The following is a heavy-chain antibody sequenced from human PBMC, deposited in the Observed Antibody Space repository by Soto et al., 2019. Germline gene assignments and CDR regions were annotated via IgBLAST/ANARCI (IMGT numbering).Heavy chain of an antibody. Sequence: PGGSLRLSCAASGFTFSGHYMDWVRQAPGKGLEWVGRTRNKANSYTTEYAASVKGRFTISRDDSKNSLYLQMNSLKTEDTAVYYCARGGYCSSTSCFSDYYGMDVWGQGTTVTVSS. CDR2: TRNKANSYTT. J-gene: IGHJ6*02. CDR3: ARGGYCSSTSCFSDYYGMDV. V-gene: IGHV3-72*01. CDR1: GFTFSGHY. D-gene: IGHD2-2*01.